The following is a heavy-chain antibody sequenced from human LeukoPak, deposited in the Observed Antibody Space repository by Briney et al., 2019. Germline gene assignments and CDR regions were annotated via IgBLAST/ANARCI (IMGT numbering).Heavy chain of an antibody. CDR1: GFTFSSYG. V-gene: IGHV3-33*01. CDR2: IWDDGSNI. J-gene: IGHJ6*03. CDR3: ATEIAWTSYYMDV. D-gene: IGHD2-2*01. Sequence: PGGSLRLSCAASGFTFSSYGMHWVRQAPGKGLEWVAVIWDDGSNIYYADSAKGRFTISRDNSKNTLYLQMNSLRAEDAAVYYCATEIAWTSYYMDVWGKGTTVTVSS.